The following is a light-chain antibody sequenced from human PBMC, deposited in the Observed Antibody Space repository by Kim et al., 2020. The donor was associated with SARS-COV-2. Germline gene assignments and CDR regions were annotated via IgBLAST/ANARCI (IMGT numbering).Light chain of an antibody. CDR3: QQYSSSST. Sequence: GDRVTITCRASQTTSNWVAWYQQKPGQAPRLLIYQASTLQSGVPSRFSGSGFGTEFTLTISSLQPDDFATYYCQQYSSSSTFGRGTKVDIK. J-gene: IGKJ1*01. CDR2: QAS. V-gene: IGKV1-5*03. CDR1: QTTSNW.